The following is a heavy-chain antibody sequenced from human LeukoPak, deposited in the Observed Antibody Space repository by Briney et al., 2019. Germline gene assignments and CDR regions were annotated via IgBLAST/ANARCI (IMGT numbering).Heavy chain of an antibody. CDR1: GDSVSSNSAA. D-gene: IGHD5-12*01. J-gene: IGHJ6*03. V-gene: IGHV6-1*01. CDR2: TYYRSKWYN. Sequence: SQTLSHTCAISGDSVSSNSAAWNWIRQSPSRGLEWLGRTYYRSKWYNDYAVSVKSRITINPDTSKNQFSLQLNSVTPEDTAVYYCARGLGYDHYYYYYYYMDVWGKGTTVTVSS. CDR3: ARGLGYDHYYYYYYYMDV.